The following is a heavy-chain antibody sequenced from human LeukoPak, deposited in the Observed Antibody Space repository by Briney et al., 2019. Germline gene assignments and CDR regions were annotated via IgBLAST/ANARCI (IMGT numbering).Heavy chain of an antibody. J-gene: IGHJ4*02. CDR2: IIPIFGTA. CDR1: GGTFSSYA. CDR3: ASSYYDSSGYPDQFGY. V-gene: IGHV1-69*05. Sequence: SVKVSCKASGGTFSSYAISWVRQAPGQGLEWMGGIIPIFGTANYAQKFQGRVTITTDESTSTAYMELSSLRSEDTAVYYCASSYYDSSGYPDQFGYWGQGTLVTVSS. D-gene: IGHD3-22*01.